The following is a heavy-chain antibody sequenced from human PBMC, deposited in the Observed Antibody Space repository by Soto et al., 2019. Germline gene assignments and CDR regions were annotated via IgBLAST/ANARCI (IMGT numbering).Heavy chain of an antibody. Sequence: LRLSCAGSGFTFSDYYMTWIRQAPGKGLEWVSYISSSGNSIYYADSVRGRFTVSRDNAKNSLFLQMNSLRAEDTAVYYCARRAAAGRSFDYWGLGTQVTVSS. CDR2: ISSSGNSI. D-gene: IGHD6-13*01. V-gene: IGHV3-11*01. J-gene: IGHJ4*02. CDR1: GFTFSDYY. CDR3: ARRAAAGRSFDY.